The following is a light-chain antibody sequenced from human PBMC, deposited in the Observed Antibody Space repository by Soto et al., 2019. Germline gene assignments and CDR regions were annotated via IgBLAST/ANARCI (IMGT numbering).Light chain of an antibody. Sequence: QSALTQPPSASGSPGQSITISCTGTSSDVGRYNYVSWYQQHPGKAPKLMIYEVSQRPSGVPDRFSGSKSGNTASLTVSGLQAEDEADYYCSSYAVTTVYVFGTGTKLTVL. J-gene: IGLJ1*01. CDR2: EVS. CDR1: SSDVGRYNY. CDR3: SSYAVTTVYV. V-gene: IGLV2-8*01.